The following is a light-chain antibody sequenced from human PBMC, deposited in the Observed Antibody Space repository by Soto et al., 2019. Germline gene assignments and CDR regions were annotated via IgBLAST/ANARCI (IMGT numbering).Light chain of an antibody. CDR3: QQYAGSPRT. V-gene: IGKV3-15*01. J-gene: IGKJ1*01. CDR2: GAS. CDR1: HSVSSN. Sequence: VRTITQATLSMSPGERATLSCISSHSVSSNLAWYQQKPGQAPRLLIYGASTRATGIPARFSGSGSGTEFTLTISSLQAEDFAVYYCQQYAGSPRTFGQRTKAAIK.